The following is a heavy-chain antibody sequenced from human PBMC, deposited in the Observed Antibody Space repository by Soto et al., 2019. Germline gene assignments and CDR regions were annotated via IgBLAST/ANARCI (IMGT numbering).Heavy chain of an antibody. V-gene: IGHV4-34*01. J-gene: IGHJ4*02. CDR1: GGSFSGYY. CDR2: INHSGST. Sequence: SETLSLTCAVYGGSFSGYYWSWIRQPPGKGLEWIGEINHSGSTNYNPSLKSRVTISVDTSKNQFSLKLSSVTAADTAVYYCARPKTGDQPEYYCDYWGQGTLVTVSS. D-gene: IGHD7-27*01. CDR3: ARPKTGDQPEYYCDY.